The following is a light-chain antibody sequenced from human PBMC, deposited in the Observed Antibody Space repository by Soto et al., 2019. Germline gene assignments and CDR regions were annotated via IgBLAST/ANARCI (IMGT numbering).Light chain of an antibody. CDR1: SSDVGAYNC. CDR2: DVS. CDR3: YSYTSSSTYV. Sequence: QCVLTQPASVSGAPGQSVTISCTGTSSDVGAYNCVSWYQQHPAKVPKLMIYDVSNRPSGVSDRFSGSKSGHTASLTISGLQAEDEADYYSYSYTSSSTYVFRTRTKVTVL. J-gene: IGLJ1*01. V-gene: IGLV2-14*01.